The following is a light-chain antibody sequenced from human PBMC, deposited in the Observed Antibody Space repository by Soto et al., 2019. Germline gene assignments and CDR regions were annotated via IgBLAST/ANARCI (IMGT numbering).Light chain of an antibody. Sequence: DSRMTQSPSTLSDSIVDRVTITCRASQGISSWLAWYQQKPGKAPRLLIYDASSLESGVPSRFSGSGSGTEFTLTISSLQPDDFATYYCQQHRAFGQGTKVDIK. CDR1: QGISSW. J-gene: IGKJ1*01. CDR2: DAS. V-gene: IGKV1-5*01. CDR3: QQHRA.